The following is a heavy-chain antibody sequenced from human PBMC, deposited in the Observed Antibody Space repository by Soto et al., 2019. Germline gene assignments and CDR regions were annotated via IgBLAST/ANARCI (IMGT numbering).Heavy chain of an antibody. Sequence: PGGSLRLSCAASGFTFSSYSMNWVRQAPGKGLEWVSSISSSSSYIYYADSVKGRFTISRDNAKNSLYLQMNSLRAEDTAVYYCARDSLPRDGSWSTNWFDPWGQGTLVTVSS. CDR1: GFTFSSYS. CDR2: ISSSSSYI. D-gene: IGHD6-13*01. CDR3: ARDSLPRDGSWSTNWFDP. V-gene: IGHV3-21*01. J-gene: IGHJ5*02.